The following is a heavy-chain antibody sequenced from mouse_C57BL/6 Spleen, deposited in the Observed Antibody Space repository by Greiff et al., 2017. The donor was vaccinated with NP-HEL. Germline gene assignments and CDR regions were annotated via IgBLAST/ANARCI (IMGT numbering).Heavy chain of an antibody. V-gene: IGHV1-64*01. Sequence: VQLQQPGAELVKPGASVKLSCKASGYTFTSSWMHWVKQRPGQGLEWIGMIHPNSGSTNYNEKFKSKATLTVDKSSSTAYMQLSSLTSEDSAVYYCARSYYYGSSYAMDYWGQGTSVTVSS. CDR2: IHPNSGST. J-gene: IGHJ4*01. CDR3: ARSYYYGSSYAMDY. D-gene: IGHD1-1*01. CDR1: GYTFTSSW.